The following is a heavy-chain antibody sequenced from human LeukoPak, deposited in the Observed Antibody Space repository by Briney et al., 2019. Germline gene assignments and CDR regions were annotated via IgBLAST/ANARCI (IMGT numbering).Heavy chain of an antibody. J-gene: IGHJ4*02. CDR3: AREPITMIATFGY. CDR2: IYASGST. Sequence: SETLSLTCTVSGGSISSYYWSWIRRPAGKGLEWIGRIYASGSTNYNPSLKSRVTMSVDTSKNQFSLKVRSVTAADTAVYYCAREPITMIATFGYWGQGTLVTVSS. V-gene: IGHV4-4*07. CDR1: GGSISSYY. D-gene: IGHD3-22*01.